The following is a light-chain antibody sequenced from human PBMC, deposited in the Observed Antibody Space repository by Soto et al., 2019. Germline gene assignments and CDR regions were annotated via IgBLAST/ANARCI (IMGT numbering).Light chain of an antibody. J-gene: IGKJ5*01. CDR1: QSISSY. Sequence: DIQMTQSPPSLSASVGDRVTITCRASQSISSYLNWYQQKPGKAPKLLIYAASSLQSGVPSRFSGSGSGTDFTLTISSLQPEDFATYYCQQSYSTLITFGQGTRWRL. V-gene: IGKV1-39*01. CDR3: QQSYSTLIT. CDR2: AAS.